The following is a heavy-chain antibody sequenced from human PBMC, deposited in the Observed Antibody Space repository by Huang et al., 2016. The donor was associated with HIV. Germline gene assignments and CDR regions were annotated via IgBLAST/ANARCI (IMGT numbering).Heavy chain of an antibody. V-gene: IGHV4-39*01. J-gene: IGHJ3*02. CDR1: GGSITSSNHY. CDR3: ASGEYGKNAYDI. CDR2: FYDSGDA. Sequence: QLHLQQSGPGLVRPSETLSLICTVSGGSITSSNHYWGWIRQTPGKGLEWIGNFYDSGDAYYTPSLKNRVSISIDTSKGQFSLRLSSVIATDTAVYYCASGEYGKNAYDIWGQGTVVTVSA. D-gene: IGHD2-2*01.